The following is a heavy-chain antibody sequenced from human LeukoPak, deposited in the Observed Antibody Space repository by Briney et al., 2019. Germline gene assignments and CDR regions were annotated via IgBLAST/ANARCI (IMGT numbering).Heavy chain of an antibody. J-gene: IGHJ4*02. CDR1: GVTFSSYA. Sequence: GGSLRLSCAASGVTFSSYAMSWVRQAPGKGLEWVSAISGGGGSTYYADSVKGRFTISRDNSKNTLYLQMNSLRADDTAVYYCANPGRYSSGWVFPPCFDYWGQGTLVTVSS. CDR2: ISGGGGST. V-gene: IGHV3-23*01. D-gene: IGHD6-19*01. CDR3: ANPGRYSSGWVFPPCFDY.